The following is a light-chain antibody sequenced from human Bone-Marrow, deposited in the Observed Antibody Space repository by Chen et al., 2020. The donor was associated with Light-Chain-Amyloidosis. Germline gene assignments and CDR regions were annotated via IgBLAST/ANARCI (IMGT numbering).Light chain of an antibody. CDR3: QQYGTSPLT. V-gene: IGKV3-20*01. CDR1: QTISSNY. J-gene: IGKJ4*01. CDR2: GSS. Sequence: EIVLTQSHGTLSLSPGEGANLSCRASQTISSNYLTWYQQKFGQAPRLLIYGSSSRTTGIPDRFTGSGSGTDFTLTINRLEPEDFAMYYCQQYGTSPLTLGGGTKVEIK.